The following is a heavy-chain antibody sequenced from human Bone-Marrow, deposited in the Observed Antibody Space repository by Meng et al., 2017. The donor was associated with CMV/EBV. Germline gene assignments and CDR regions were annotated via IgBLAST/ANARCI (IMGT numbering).Heavy chain of an antibody. Sequence: SVKVSCKASGGTFSSYTISWVRQAPGQGLEWLGRIIPILGIANYAQKFQGRVTITADKSTSTAYMGLSSLRSEDTAVYYCARDQDSSSSAGSWNDESYGMDVWGQVTTVT. V-gene: IGHV1-69*04. D-gene: IGHD6-6*01. CDR3: ARDQDSSSSAGSWNDESYGMDV. J-gene: IGHJ6*02. CDR1: GGTFSSYT. CDR2: IIPILGIA.